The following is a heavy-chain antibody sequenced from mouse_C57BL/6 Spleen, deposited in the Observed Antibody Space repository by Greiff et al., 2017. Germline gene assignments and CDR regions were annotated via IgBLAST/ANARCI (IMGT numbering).Heavy chain of an antibody. J-gene: IGHJ2*01. Sequence: QVQLQQPGAELVRPGTSVTLSCKASGYTFTSYWMHWVKQRPGQGLEWIGVIDPSDSYTNYNQKFKGKATLTVDTSSSTAYMQLSSLTSEDSAVYYCASNYFDYWGQGTTLTVSS. CDR1: GYTFTSYW. CDR3: ASNYFDY. CDR2: IDPSDSYT. V-gene: IGHV1-59*01.